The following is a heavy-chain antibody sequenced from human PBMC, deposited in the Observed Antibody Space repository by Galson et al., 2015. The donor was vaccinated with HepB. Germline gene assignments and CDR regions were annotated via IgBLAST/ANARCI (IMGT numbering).Heavy chain of an antibody. Sequence: SVKVSCKASGYTFTSYGISWVRQAPGQGLEWMGWISAYNGNTNYAQKLQGRVTMTTDTSTSTAYMELRSLRSDDTAVYYCARRGYCSSTSCYTYYYYGMDVWGQGTTVTVSS. D-gene: IGHD2-2*02. CDR1: GYTFTSYG. CDR3: ARRGYCSSTSCYTYYYYGMDV. CDR2: ISAYNGNT. V-gene: IGHV1-18*04. J-gene: IGHJ6*02.